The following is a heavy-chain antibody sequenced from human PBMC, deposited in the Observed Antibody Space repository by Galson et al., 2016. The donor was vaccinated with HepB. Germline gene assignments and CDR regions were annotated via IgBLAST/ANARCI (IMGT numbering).Heavy chain of an antibody. V-gene: IGHV3-23*01. CDR3: GKERGVFGSSSSSLAGS. CDR1: GFTFTNYA. CDR2: ISGNGGST. D-gene: IGHD2-2*01. J-gene: IGHJ5*02. Sequence: SLRLSCAASGFTFTNYAMNWVRQAPGKGLEWVSDISGNGGSTYYTDSVKGRFTISRDNSKNTLYLQMNSLRAEDTAVYYCGKERGVFGSSSSSLAGSWGLGTLVTVSS.